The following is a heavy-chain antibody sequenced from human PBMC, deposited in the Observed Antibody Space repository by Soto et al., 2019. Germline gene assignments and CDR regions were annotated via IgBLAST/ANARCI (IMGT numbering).Heavy chain of an antibody. V-gene: IGHV4-34*01. CDR3: ARGKSIAVAGTWRYYYYYYGMDV. CDR1: GGSFSGYY. J-gene: IGHJ6*02. Sequence: TSETLSLTCAVYGGSFSGYYGSWIRQPPGKGLEWIGEINHSGSTNYNPSLKSRVTISVDTSKNQFSLKLSSVTAADTAVYYCARGKSIAVAGTWRYYYYYYGMDVWGQGTTVTVSS. CDR2: INHSGST. D-gene: IGHD6-19*01.